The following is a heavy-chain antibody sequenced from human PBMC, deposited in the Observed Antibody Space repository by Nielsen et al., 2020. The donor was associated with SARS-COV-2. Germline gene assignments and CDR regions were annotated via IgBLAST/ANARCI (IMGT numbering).Heavy chain of an antibody. V-gene: IGHV3-11*01. CDR1: GFTFSDYY. D-gene: IGHD3-10*01. Sequence: GESLKISCAASGFTFSDYYMSWIRQAPGKGLEWVSYISSSGSTIYYADSVKGRFTISRDNAKNSLYLQMNSLRAEDTAVYYCARDQYYGSGSYLYYYYGMDVWGQGTTVTVSS. CDR2: ISSSGSTI. CDR3: ARDQYYGSGSYLYYYYGMDV. J-gene: IGHJ6*02.